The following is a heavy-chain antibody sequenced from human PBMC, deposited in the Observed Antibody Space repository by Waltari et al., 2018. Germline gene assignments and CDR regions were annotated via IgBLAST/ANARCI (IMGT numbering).Heavy chain of an antibody. J-gene: IGHJ6*03. CDR2: IYTSGST. CDR3: VGAYYDFWSGYYYYYMDV. D-gene: IGHD3-3*01. Sequence: QVQLQESGPGLVKPSETLSLTCTVSGGSISSYYWSWIRQPAGKGLEWIGRIYTSGSTNYNPFLKSRVTMSVDTSKNQFSLKLSSVTAADTAVYYCVGAYYDFWSGYYYYYMDVWGKGTTVIVSS. CDR1: GGSISSYY. V-gene: IGHV4-4*07.